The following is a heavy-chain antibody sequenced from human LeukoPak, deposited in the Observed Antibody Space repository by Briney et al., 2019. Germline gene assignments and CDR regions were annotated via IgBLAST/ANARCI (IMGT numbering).Heavy chain of an antibody. CDR1: GYSFSSYW. D-gene: IGHD5-24*01. CDR3: ARLGDAYSPVY. J-gene: IGHJ4*02. CDR2: IYPSDSDI. V-gene: IGHV5-51*01. Sequence: GESLKISCKGSGYSFSSYWIGWVRQMPGKGLEWMGIIYPSDSDIRYSPSFEGQVTISAAKSINTAYLQWSSLKASDTATCYCARLGDAYSPVYWGQGTLVTVSS.